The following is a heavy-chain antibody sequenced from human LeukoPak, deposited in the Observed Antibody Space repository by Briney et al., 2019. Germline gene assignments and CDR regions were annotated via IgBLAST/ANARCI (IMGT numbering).Heavy chain of an antibody. CDR3: ARHSSGWLDRGTPGGDH. V-gene: IGHV3-74*01. Sequence: GGSLRLSCAASGLTFSSHWMHWVRQAPGKGLVWVSRITNDGSSTTYADSVKGRFTISRDNAKNMLYLQMNSLRFDDAAVYYCARHSSGWLDRGTPGGDHWGQGTLVTVSS. J-gene: IGHJ4*02. CDR1: GLTFSSHW. CDR2: ITNDGSST. D-gene: IGHD6-19*01.